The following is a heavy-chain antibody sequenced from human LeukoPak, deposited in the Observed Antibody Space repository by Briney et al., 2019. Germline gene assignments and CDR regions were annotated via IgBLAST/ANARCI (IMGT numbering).Heavy chain of an antibody. CDR3: ARESFVVVPATRIPDAFDI. CDR2: FYYSGST. V-gene: IGHV4-39*07. CDR1: GGSLSSSSYY. Sequence: SETLSLTCTVSGGSLSSSSYYWGWLRQPPGTGLEWIGSFYYSGSTYYIPSLKSRVTISVVTSKNQFSLKLSSVTAADTAVYYCARESFVVVPATRIPDAFDIWGQGTMVTGSS. D-gene: IGHD2-15*01. J-gene: IGHJ3*02.